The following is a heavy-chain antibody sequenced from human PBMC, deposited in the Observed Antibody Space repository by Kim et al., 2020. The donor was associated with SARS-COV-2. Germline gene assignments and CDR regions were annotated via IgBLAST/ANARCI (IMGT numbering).Heavy chain of an antibody. J-gene: IGHJ4*02. CDR2: ISSSSYI. CDR3: ATVPGYSSSDY. CDR1: GFTFSSYS. D-gene: IGHD6-13*01. Sequence: GGSLRLSCAASGFTFSSYSMNWVRQAPGKGLEWVSSISSSSYIYYADSVKGRFTISRDNAKNSLYLQMNSLRAEDTAVYYGATVPGYSSSDYWGQGTLVTVSS. V-gene: IGHV3-21*01.